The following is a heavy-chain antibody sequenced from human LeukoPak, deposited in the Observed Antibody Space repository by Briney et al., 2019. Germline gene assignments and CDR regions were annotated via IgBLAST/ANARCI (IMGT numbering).Heavy chain of an antibody. CDR1: GGSISSGGYY. V-gene: IGHV4-31*03. CDR3: ARGREPNSGYESAFDY. Sequence: SQTLSLTCTVSGGSISSGGYYWSWIRQHPGKGLEWIGYIYYSGSTYYNPSLKSRVTISVDTSKNQFSLKLSSVTATDTAVYYCARGREPNSGYESAFDYWGQGTLVTVSS. CDR2: IYYSGST. D-gene: IGHD5-12*01. J-gene: IGHJ4*02.